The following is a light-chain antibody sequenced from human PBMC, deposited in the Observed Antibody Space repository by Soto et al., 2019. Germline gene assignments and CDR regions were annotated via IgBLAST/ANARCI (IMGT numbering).Light chain of an antibody. Sequence: DIQMTQSPASLSASVGDRVTITCRASQSISSYLNWYQQKPGKAPKLLIYAASSLQSGVPSRFSGSGSGTEFTLTISSLQPDDSATYYCQQYESYSWTFGQGTKVDIK. CDR3: QQYESYSWT. CDR2: AAS. J-gene: IGKJ1*01. CDR1: QSISSY. V-gene: IGKV1-39*01.